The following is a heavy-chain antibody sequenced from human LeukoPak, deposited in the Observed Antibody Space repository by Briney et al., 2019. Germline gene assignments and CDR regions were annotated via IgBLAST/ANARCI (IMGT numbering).Heavy chain of an antibody. Sequence: PSETLSLTCTVSGASIRNYYWSWIRQPPGKGLEWIGYIYYSGSTNYNPSLRSRVTILVDKSKNQFSLKLSSVTAADTAVYYCARDSSGYYFDYWGREPWSPSPQ. CDR1: GASIRNYY. V-gene: IGHV4-59*01. CDR2: IYYSGST. J-gene: IGHJ4*02. D-gene: IGHD3-22*01. CDR3: ARDSSGYYFDY.